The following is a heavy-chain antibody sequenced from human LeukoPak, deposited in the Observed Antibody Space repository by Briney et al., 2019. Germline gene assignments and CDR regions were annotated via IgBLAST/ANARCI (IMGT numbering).Heavy chain of an antibody. D-gene: IGHD3-10*01. J-gene: IGHJ6*03. V-gene: IGHV3-74*01. Sequence: GGSLRLSCAASGFTFSSYWMHWVRQAPGKGLVWVSHINTDGSGANYADSVKGRFTISRDNSKNTLYLQMNSLRAEDTAVYYCARAPMVRGVIRYYYYYMDVWGKGTTVTVSS. CDR1: GFTFSSYW. CDR3: ARAPMVRGVIRYYYYYMDV. CDR2: INTDGSGA.